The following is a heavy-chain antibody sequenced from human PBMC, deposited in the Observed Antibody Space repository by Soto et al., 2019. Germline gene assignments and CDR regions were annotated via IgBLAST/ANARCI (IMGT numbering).Heavy chain of an antibody. D-gene: IGHD2-21*02. V-gene: IGHV3-21*01. Sequence: GGSLRLSCAASGFTFSSYSMNWVRQAPGKGLEWVSSISSSSYIYYADSVKGRFTISRDNAKNSLYLQMNSLRAEDTAVYYCARAYVVVTAHDAFDIWGQGTMVTVSS. J-gene: IGHJ3*02. CDR1: GFTFSSYS. CDR2: ISSSSYI. CDR3: ARAYVVVTAHDAFDI.